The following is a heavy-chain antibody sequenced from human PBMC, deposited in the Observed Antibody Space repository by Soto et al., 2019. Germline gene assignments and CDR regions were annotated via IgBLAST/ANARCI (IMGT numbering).Heavy chain of an antibody. CDR1: GYTFTSHD. V-gene: IGHV1-8*01. D-gene: IGHD2-2*01. J-gene: IGHJ5*02. CDR2: MNPHSGHT. Sequence: QVQLVQSGAEVKKPGASVKVSCKASGYTFTSHDINWMRQATGQGLEWMGWMNPHSGHTNYAQKFQGRVTMTRDTSISTAYMELTSLRSEDTAVYYCAIDMSTTWGQGTLVTVSS. CDR3: AIDMSTT.